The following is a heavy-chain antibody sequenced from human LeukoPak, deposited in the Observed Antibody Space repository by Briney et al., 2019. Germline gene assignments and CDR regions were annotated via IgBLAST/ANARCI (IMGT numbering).Heavy chain of an antibody. V-gene: IGHV3-7*01. J-gene: IGHJ4*02. CDR2: IKRDGSEK. CDR1: AFTFSSFW. D-gene: IGHD3-10*01. CDR3: ARDGSLLWFGELARTFDY. Sequence: GGSLRLSCAASAFTFSSFWMSWVRQAPGKGLEWVANIKRDGSEKYYVDSVKGRFTISRDNAKNSLYLQMNSLRAEDTAVYYCARDGSLLWFGELARTFDYWGQGTLVTVSS.